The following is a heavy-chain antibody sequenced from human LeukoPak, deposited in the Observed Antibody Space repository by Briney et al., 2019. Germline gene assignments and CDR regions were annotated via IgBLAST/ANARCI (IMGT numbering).Heavy chain of an antibody. V-gene: IGHV3-48*03. CDR2: IRSSGSTI. CDR1: GFTFSSYG. CDR3: ARGDTSGWSDY. D-gene: IGHD6-19*01. J-gene: IGHJ4*02. Sequence: GGSLRLSXAASGFTFSSYGMNWVRQAPGKGLEWVSYIRSSGSTIYYADSVKGRFTISRDNAKNSLYLQMNSLRAEDTAVYYCARGDTSGWSDYWGQGTLVTVSS.